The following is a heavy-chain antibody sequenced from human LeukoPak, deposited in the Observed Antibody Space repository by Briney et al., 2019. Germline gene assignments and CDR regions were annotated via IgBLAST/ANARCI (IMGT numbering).Heavy chain of an antibody. J-gene: IGHJ6*02. Sequence: GESLKISCKGSGYSFTSYWIGWVRQAPGKGLEWVSVIYSGGSTYYADSVKGRFTISGDNSKNTLYLQMNSLRAEDTAVYYCARDQEYSYGYLYGMDVWGQGTTVTVSS. CDR1: GYSFTSYW. CDR2: IYSGGST. V-gene: IGHV3-53*01. CDR3: ARDQEYSYGYLYGMDV. D-gene: IGHD5-18*01.